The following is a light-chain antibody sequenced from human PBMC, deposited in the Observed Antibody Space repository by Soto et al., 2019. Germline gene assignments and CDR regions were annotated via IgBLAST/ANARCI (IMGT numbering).Light chain of an antibody. CDR3: QQSYSTPWT. CDR2: AAS. Sequence: DIQMTRSPSSLSASVGDRVSITCLASQSISSYLNWYQQKPGKAPKLLIYAASSLQSGVPSRFSGSGSGTDFTLTISSLQPEDFATYYCQQSYSTPWTFGQGTKVDI. V-gene: IGKV1-39*01. J-gene: IGKJ1*01. CDR1: QSISSY.